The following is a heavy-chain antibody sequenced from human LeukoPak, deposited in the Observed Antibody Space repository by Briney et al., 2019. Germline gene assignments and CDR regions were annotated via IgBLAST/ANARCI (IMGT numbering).Heavy chain of an antibody. Sequence: SETLSLTCTVSGGSISSTTYYWGRIRRPPGKGLEWIGTIYYSGTTYYNPSLKSRVTVSVDTSKNQFSLKLSSVTAADTAVYYCVRGSTLRHYQYWGQGTLVTVSS. V-gene: IGHV4-39*01. CDR3: VRGSTLRHYQY. CDR2: IYYSGTT. D-gene: IGHD3-16*01. CDR1: GGSISSTTYY. J-gene: IGHJ4*02.